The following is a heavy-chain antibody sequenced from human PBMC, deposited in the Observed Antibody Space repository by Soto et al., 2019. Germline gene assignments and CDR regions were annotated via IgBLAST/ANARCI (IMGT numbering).Heavy chain of an antibody. CDR1: GFSFAGYA. V-gene: IGHV3-23*01. D-gene: IGHD3-9*01. CDR2: ISGGGGST. CDR3: AKTETFNGYYNAFDY. Sequence: GGSLRLSCTASGFSFAGYALTWVRLAPGKGLEWVASISGGGGSTYYADSVKGRFSISRDNSNRMVYLQMGSLTAGDTAVYYCAKTETFNGYYNAFDYWGQGTRVTVSS. J-gene: IGHJ4*02.